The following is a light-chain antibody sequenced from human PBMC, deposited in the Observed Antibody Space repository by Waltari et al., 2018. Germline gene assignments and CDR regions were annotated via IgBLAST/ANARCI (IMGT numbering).Light chain of an antibody. J-gene: IGLJ2*01. Sequence: QSALTQPRSVSGSPGQSVTISCPGTSRDVGGYKYVSWYHQHPGKAPKLMISDVTERPSGVPDRFSGSKSGNTASLTISGLQAEDEGDYYCCSYAGGDTVVFGGGTKLTVL. CDR3: CSYAGGDTVV. CDR2: DVT. CDR1: SRDVGGYKY. V-gene: IGLV2-11*01.